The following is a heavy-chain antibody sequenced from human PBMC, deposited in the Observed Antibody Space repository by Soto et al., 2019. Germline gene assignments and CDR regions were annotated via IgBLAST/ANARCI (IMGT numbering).Heavy chain of an antibody. V-gene: IGHV3-23*01. CDR2: ISGSGGST. Sequence: SLRLSCAASGFTFSSYAMSWVRQAPGKGLEWVSAISGSGGSTYYADSVKGRFTISRDNSKNTLYLQMNSLRAEDTAVYYCAKDEQWLVGRDYHYGMDVWGQGTTVTVSS. CDR3: AKDEQWLVGRDYHYGMDV. D-gene: IGHD6-19*01. J-gene: IGHJ6*02. CDR1: GFTFSSYA.